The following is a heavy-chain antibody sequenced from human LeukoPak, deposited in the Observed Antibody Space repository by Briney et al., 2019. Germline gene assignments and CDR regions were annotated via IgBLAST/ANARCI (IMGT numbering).Heavy chain of an antibody. Sequence: SETLSLTCTVSGGSISSSSYYWGWIRQPPGKGLEWIGSIYYSGSTYYNPSLKSRVTISVDTSKNQFSLKLSSVTAADTAVYYCASGQTYYYDSSGYSAFDYWGQGTLVTVSS. D-gene: IGHD3-22*01. CDR3: ASGQTYYYDSSGYSAFDY. CDR2: IYYSGST. CDR1: GGSISSSSYY. V-gene: IGHV4-39*01. J-gene: IGHJ4*02.